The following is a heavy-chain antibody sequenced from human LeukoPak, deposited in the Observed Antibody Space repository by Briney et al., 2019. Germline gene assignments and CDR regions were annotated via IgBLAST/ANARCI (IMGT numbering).Heavy chain of an antibody. CDR1: GGSFSGYY. J-gene: IGHJ6*04. Sequence: PSETLSLTCAVYGGSFSGYYWSWIRQPPGKGLEWIGEINHSGGTNYNPSLKSRVTISVDTSKNQFSLKLSSVTAADTAVYYCARGRVVPAAKNYYYGMDVWSKGTTVTVSS. D-gene: IGHD2-2*01. CDR3: ARGRVVPAAKNYYYGMDV. CDR2: INHSGGT. V-gene: IGHV4-34*01.